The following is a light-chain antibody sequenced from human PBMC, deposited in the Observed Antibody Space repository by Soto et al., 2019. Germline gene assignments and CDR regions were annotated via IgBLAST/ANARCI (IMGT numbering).Light chain of an antibody. CDR2: AAS. CDR3: QQSYTIVRS. CDR1: QSISNF. J-gene: IGKJ4*01. V-gene: IGKV1-39*01. Sequence: DIQITQSKSSLSASVGDRVTISFRASQSISNFLNWYQQKLGKAPQLLIYAASRLQSGVPPRFSGSGAGTDFTLTISSLQPEDFATYFCQQSYTIVRSFGGGTKVDIK.